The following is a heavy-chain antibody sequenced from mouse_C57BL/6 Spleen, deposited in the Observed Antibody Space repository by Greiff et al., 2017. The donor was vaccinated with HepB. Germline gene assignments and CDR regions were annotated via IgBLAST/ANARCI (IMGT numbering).Heavy chain of an antibody. CDR2: ISYDGSN. CDR3: ARGGDEDWYFDV. Sequence: EVQLQQSGPGLVKPSQSLSLTCSVTGYSITSGYYWNWIRQFPGNKLEWMGYISYDGSNNYNPSLKNRISITRDTSKNQFFLKLNSVTTEDTATYYCARGGDEDWYFDVWGTGTTVTVSS. D-gene: IGHD3-3*01. J-gene: IGHJ1*03. V-gene: IGHV3-6*01. CDR1: GYSITSGYY.